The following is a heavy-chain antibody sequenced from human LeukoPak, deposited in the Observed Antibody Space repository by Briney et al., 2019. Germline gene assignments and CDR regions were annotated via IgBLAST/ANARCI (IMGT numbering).Heavy chain of an antibody. CDR3: ARKQWPIDY. J-gene: IGHJ4*02. CDR1: GFTFSSYG. V-gene: IGHV3-33*01. D-gene: IGHD6-19*01. Sequence: GGSLRLSCAASGFTFSSYGMHWVRQAPGKGLEWVAAIWYDGSNKYYADSVKGRFTISRDNSKNTLYLQMNSLRAEDTAVYYCARKQWPIDYWGQGTLVTVSS. CDR2: IWYDGSNK.